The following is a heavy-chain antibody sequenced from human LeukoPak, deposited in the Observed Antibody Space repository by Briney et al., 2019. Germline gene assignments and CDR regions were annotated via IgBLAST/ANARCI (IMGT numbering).Heavy chain of an antibody. D-gene: IGHD6-13*01. CDR2: IYSGGST. Sequence: GGSLRLSCAASGFTVSSNYMSWVRQAPGKGLEWVSVIYSGGSTYYADSVKGRFTISRDNSKNTLYLQMNSLRAEDTAVYYCGTIAAAGTSMVYWGQGTLVTASS. V-gene: IGHV3-53*01. CDR1: GFTVSSNY. CDR3: GTIAAAGTSMVY. J-gene: IGHJ4*02.